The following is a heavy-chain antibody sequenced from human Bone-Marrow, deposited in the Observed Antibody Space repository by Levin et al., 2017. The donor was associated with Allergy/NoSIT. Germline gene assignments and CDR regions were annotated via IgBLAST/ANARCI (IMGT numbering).Heavy chain of an antibody. J-gene: IGHJ5*02. D-gene: IGHD3-9*01. CDR2: IYYSGST. Sequence: SETLSLTCTVSGGSISSSSYYWGWIRQPPGKGLEWIGSIYYSGSTYYNPSLKSRVTISVDTSKNQFSLKLSSVTAADTAVYYCARHLSVPYYDILTGYYVPHWFDPWGQGTLVTVSS. CDR3: ARHLSVPYYDILTGYYVPHWFDP. V-gene: IGHV4-39*01. CDR1: GGSISSSSYY.